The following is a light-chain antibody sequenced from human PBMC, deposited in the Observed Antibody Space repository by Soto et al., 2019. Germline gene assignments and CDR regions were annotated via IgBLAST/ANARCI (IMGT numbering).Light chain of an antibody. CDR2: TNN. J-gene: IGLJ2*01. V-gene: IGLV1-47*01. CDR3: AAWDDSLSGPV. CDR1: RSNIGSNY. Sequence: QSALTQPPSASGTPGQRVTISCSGSRSNIGSNYVYWYQQLPGTAPKLLIYTNNQRPSGVPDRFSGSKSGTSGSLAISGLRSEDEADYYCAAWDDSLSGPVFGGGTKVTVL.